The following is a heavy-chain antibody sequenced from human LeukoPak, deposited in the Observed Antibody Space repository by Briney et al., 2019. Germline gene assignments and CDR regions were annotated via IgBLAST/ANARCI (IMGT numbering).Heavy chain of an antibody. D-gene: IGHD3-3*01. J-gene: IGHJ4*02. CDR3: ARDSPTSNLYDFWSGSLDY. V-gene: IGHV3-7*01. CDR2: IKGDGSEK. Sequence: PGGSLRLSCAASGFTLSSYWMSWVRQAPGKGLEWVANIKGDGSEKNYVDSVRGRFTITGDNAKNSLYLQMNSLRPEDMAVYYCARDSPTSNLYDFWSGSLDYWGQGTLVTVSS. CDR1: GFTLSSYW.